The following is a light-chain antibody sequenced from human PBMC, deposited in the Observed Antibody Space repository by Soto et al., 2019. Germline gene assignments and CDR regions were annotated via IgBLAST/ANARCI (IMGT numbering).Light chain of an antibody. CDR3: GAWDHSLNVGV. Sequence: QAVVTQPPSVSAAPGQTVIISCSGSSSNIGSNYVSWYQQLPGTAPKLLIYDKNERPSGIPDRFSASKSGTSATLGITGLQTGDEADYYCGAWDHSLNVGVFGGGTKLTVL. CDR1: SSNIGSNY. J-gene: IGLJ3*02. V-gene: IGLV1-51*01. CDR2: DKN.